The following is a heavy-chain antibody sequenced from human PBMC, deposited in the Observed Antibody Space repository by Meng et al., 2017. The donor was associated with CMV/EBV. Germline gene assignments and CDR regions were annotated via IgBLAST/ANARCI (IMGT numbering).Heavy chain of an antibody. J-gene: IGHJ6*02. V-gene: IGHV4-61*01. Sequence: SETLSLTCTVSGGSVSSGSYYRSWIRQPPGKGLEWIGYIYYSGSTNYNPSLKSRVTISVDTSKNQFSLKLGSVTAADTAVYYCARAATIFEYYGMDVWGQGTTVTVSS. CDR3: ARAATIFEYYGMDV. D-gene: IGHD3-3*01. CDR2: IYYSGST. CDR1: GGSVSSGSYY.